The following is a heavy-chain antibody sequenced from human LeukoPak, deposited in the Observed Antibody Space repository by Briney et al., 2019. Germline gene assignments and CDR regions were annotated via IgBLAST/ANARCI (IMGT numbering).Heavy chain of an antibody. D-gene: IGHD7-27*01. J-gene: IGHJ6*02. CDR2: ISYDGSNK. V-gene: IGHV3-30*03. CDR1: GFTFSSYG. Sequence: PGRSLRLSCAASGFTFSSYGMHWVRQAPGKGLEWVAVISYDGSNKYYADSVKGRFTISRDNSKNTLYLQMNSLRAEDTAVYYCAPPGEAGYYYYGMDVWGQGTTVTVSS. CDR3: APPGEAGYYYYGMDV.